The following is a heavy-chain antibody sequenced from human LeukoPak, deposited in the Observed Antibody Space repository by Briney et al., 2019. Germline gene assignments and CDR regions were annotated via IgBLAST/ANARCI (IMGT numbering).Heavy chain of an antibody. V-gene: IGHV3-23*01. D-gene: IGHD3-9*01. CDR2: ISGSGGST. J-gene: IGHJ4*02. CDR3: ARGFDWYHFDY. Sequence: GGSLRLSCAASGFTFSSYAMSWVRRAPGKGLEWVSAISGSGGSTYYADSVKGRFTISRDNSKNTLDLQMNSLRAEDTAVYYCARGFDWYHFDYWGQGTLVTVSS. CDR1: GFTFSSYA.